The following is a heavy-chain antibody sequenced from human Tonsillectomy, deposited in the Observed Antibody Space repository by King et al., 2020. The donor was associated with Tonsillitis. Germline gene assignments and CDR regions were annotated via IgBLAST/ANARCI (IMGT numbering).Heavy chain of an antibody. CDR2: INSAGSST. J-gene: IGHJ3*02. Sequence: VQLVESGGGLVQPGGSLRLSCAASGFTFSSYWMHWVRQAPGKGLVWVSRINSAGSSTSYADSVKGRFTISRDNAKNTLYLHMNSLRAEDTAVYYCAVIVVHAAFDIWGQGTMVTVSA. CDR3: AVIVVHAAFDI. V-gene: IGHV3-74*01. CDR1: GFTFSSYW. D-gene: IGHD3-22*01.